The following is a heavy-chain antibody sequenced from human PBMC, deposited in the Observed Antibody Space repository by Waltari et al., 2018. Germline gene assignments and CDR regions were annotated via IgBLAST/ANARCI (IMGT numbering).Heavy chain of an antibody. J-gene: IGHJ3*02. D-gene: IGHD6-19*01. V-gene: IGHV1-69*05. CDR3: ATSSSGWYQDASDI. CDR1: GGTLSSYA. CDR2: IIGTLGAP. Sequence: QVQLLQSGAEVKKPGSSVRVSCKASGGTLSSYAIRWVRQAPGQGLEWMGGIIGTLGAPNDAQKFQGRITITTDESARTDYMELSSLRSDDTAVYFCATSSSGWYQDASDIWGHGTLVTVS.